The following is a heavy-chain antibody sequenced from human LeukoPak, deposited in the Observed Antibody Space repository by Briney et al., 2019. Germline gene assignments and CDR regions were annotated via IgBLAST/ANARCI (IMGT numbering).Heavy chain of an antibody. V-gene: IGHV4-38-2*02. CDR3: ARVGKQWLVLRGWFDP. J-gene: IGHJ5*02. Sequence: PSETLSLTCTVSGYSISSGYYWGWIRQPPGKGLEWIGSTYHSGSTNYNPSLKSRVTISVDTPKNQFSLKLSSVTAADTAVYYCARVGKQWLVLRGWFDPWGQGTLVTVSS. CDR1: GYSISSGYY. CDR2: TYHSGST. D-gene: IGHD6-19*01.